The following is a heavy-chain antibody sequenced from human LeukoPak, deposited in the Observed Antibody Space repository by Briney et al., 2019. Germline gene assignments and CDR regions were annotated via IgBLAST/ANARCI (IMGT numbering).Heavy chain of an antibody. CDR1: GFTVSSNY. V-gene: IGHV3-53*01. CDR3: ARVGLPDYYGMDV. CDR2: IYSGGST. D-gene: IGHD1-26*01. Sequence: GGSLRLSCAASGFTVSSNYMSWVRQAPGKGLEWVSVIYSGGSTYYADSVKGRFTISRDNSKNTLYLQMNSLRAEDTAVYYCARVGLPDYYGMDVWGQGTTVTVSS. J-gene: IGHJ6*02.